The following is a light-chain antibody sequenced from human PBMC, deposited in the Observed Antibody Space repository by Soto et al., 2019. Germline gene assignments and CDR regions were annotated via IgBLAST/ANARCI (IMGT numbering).Light chain of an antibody. CDR2: DAS. V-gene: IGKV1-5*01. Sequence: EIQMTQSTSTLSASVGDRVTITCLASQSITDRLAWYQQKPGKAPKVLIYDASNLEYGVPSRFSGSGFGTEFILTISSLQPDDFATYCCQHYGGMWTFGQGTKVDIK. CDR1: QSITDR. J-gene: IGKJ1*01. CDR3: QHYGGMWT.